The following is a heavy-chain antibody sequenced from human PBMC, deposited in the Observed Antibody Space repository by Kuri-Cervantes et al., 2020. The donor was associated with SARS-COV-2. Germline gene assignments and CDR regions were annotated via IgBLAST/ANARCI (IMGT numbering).Heavy chain of an antibody. CDR3: ARVEGISLDY. CDR2: ISSSSSTI. Sequence: ETLSLTCAASGFTFSSYSMNWVRQAPGKGLEWVSYISSSSSTIYYADSVKGRFTISRDNAKNSLYLQMNSLRAEDTAAYYCARVEGISLDYWGQGTLVTVSS. J-gene: IGHJ4*02. CDR1: GFTFSSYS. V-gene: IGHV3-48*01. D-gene: IGHD3-3*01.